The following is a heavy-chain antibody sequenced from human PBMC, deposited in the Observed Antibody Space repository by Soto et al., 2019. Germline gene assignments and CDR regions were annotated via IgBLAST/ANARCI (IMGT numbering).Heavy chain of an antibody. Sequence: GGSLRRFWAASGFTVSYDHMSWVRQAPGKGPEWVSVIYYGGTTYYADSVQGRFTISRDKSRNTLYLQMNDLRADDTAVYYCAREAAGFDIWGQGTMVTVSS. CDR2: IYYGGTT. J-gene: IGHJ3*02. CDR1: GFTVSYDH. V-gene: IGHV3-53*01. CDR3: AREAAGFDI.